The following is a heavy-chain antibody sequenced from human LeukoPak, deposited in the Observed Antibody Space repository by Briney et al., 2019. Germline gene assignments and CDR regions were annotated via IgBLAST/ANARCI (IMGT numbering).Heavy chain of an antibody. J-gene: IGHJ4*02. D-gene: IGHD3-10*01. CDR1: GGTFSNFA. CDR2: IIPIVDVT. Sequence: GASVKVSCKAFGGTFSNFAFSWVRQAPGQGLQWVGRIIPIVDVTSYAQNFKGRVTITADESTTTAYMELSSLRSEDTAVYYCAREMGDREFYFDYWGQGTLVTVPS. V-gene: IGHV1-69*04. CDR3: AREMGDREFYFDY.